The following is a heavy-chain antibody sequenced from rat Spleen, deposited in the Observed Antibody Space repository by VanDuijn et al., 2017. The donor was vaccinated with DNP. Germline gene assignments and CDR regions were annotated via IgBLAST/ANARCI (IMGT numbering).Heavy chain of an antibody. CDR3: ARSDYSDGSYYYGYFDY. D-gene: IGHD1-12*02. CDR2: ISSGGST. CDR1: GFSLTSYT. Sequence: QVQLKESGPGLVQPSQTLSLTCTVSGFSLTSYTVSWVRQPPGKGLEWIATISSGGSTYYESGLKSRLSISRDISKSQVFLKMNSLQTEDTAMYFCARSDYSDGSYYYGYFDYWGQGVMVTVSS. J-gene: IGHJ2*01. V-gene: IGHV2-6*01.